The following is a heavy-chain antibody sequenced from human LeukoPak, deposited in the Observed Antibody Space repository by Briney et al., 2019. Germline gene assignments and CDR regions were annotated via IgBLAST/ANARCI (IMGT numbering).Heavy chain of an antibody. J-gene: IGHJ4*02. CDR1: GYPISSGYY. V-gene: IGHV4-38-2*01. Sequence: SETLSLTCAVSGYPISSGYYWGWIRQPPGKGLEWIGSIYHSGSTYYNPSLKSRVTISVDTSKNQFSLKLSSVTAADTALYYCARGTQSNYASFDYWGQGTLVTVSS. CDR2: IYHSGST. D-gene: IGHD4-11*01. CDR3: ARGTQSNYASFDY.